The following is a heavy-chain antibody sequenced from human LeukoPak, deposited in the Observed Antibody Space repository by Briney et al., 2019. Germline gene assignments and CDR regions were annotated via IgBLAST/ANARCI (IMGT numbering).Heavy chain of an antibody. CDR1: GFTFGNYP. Sequence: PGGSLRLSCAASGFTFGNYPMSWVRQAPGKGLEWVSVVSANGISTLYADSVEGRFTISRDNPMNTLYLQMSSLRAEDTAVYYCAKDRGYTTGRDFDYWGQGALVTVSS. CDR2: VSANGIST. V-gene: IGHV3-23*01. D-gene: IGHD3-10*01. CDR3: AKDRGYTTGRDFDY. J-gene: IGHJ4*02.